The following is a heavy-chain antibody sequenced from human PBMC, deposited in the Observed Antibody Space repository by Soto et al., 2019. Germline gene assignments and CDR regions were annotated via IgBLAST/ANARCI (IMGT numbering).Heavy chain of an antibody. CDR3: ARRGPGTYFDY. D-gene: IGHD6-13*01. V-gene: IGHV3-23*01. CDR2: ISGSGGST. J-gene: IGHJ4*02. Sequence: GGSLRLSCAASGFTFSSYAMNWVRQAPGKGLGWVSVISGSGGSTYYADSVKGRFTISRDNSKNTLYLQMNSLRAEDTAVYYCARRGPGTYFDYWGQGTLVTVSS. CDR1: GFTFSSYA.